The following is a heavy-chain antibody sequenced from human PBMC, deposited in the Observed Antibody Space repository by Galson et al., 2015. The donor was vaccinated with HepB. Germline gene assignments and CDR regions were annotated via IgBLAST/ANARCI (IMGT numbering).Heavy chain of an antibody. D-gene: IGHD4-11*01. Sequence: SLRLSCAASGFTISGYSMIWVRQAPWKGLEWVASITGGGNYINYVDLVQDRFTISRDNARNSLFLQMNGLRVDDTAVYYCARVPLQPGYFDLWGRGTLVTVSS. CDR3: ARVPLQPGYFDL. CDR2: ITGGGNYI. J-gene: IGHJ2*01. V-gene: IGHV3-21*01. CDR1: GFTISGYS.